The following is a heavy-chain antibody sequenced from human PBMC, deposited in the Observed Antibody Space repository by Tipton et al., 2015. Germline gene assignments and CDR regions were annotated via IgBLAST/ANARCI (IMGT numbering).Heavy chain of an antibody. CDR2: ISESGDNT. CDR1: GFMFEVYV. CDR3: AKDQRESTAFDY. Sequence: SLRLSCAASGFMFEVYVMSWVRQAPGKGLEWVSTISESGDNTYYADSVKGRFTISRDSSTDTLYLQMNNLRAEDTAEYYCAKDQRESTAFDYWGQGTLVTVSS. J-gene: IGHJ4*02. V-gene: IGHV3-23*01. D-gene: IGHD3-10*01.